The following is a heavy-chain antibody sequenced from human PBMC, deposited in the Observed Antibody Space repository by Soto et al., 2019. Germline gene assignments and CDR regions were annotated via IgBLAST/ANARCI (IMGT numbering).Heavy chain of an antibody. D-gene: IGHD1-26*01. CDR1: GFSFSTYS. V-gene: IGHV3-48*01. Sequence: GGSLRLSCAASGFSFSTYSMKWVRQAPGTGLEWVSYISSGSTVYYADSVKGRFTISRDNAKNSLYLQMNSLRPEDTAIYYCAKDEGVGGTLGLPNGNEYWGLGVLVTVSS. CDR3: AKDEGVGGTLGLPNGNEY. CDR2: ISSGSTV. J-gene: IGHJ4*02.